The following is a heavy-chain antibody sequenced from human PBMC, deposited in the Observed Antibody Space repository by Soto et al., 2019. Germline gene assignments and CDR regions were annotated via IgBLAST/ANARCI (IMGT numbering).Heavy chain of an antibody. Sequence: SETLSLTCSVSGGSTSDKSYFWGWVRQSPVKGLEWFGSMYYSGSSYYNPSLKSRVAISVDTSRNQFSLKLRSVTAADTAVYFCARQRLLRLKPDFDIWGQGTLVNVSS. D-gene: IGHD2-21*02. J-gene: IGHJ4*02. CDR1: GGSTSDKSYF. CDR3: ARQRLLRLKPDFDI. CDR2: MYYSGSS. V-gene: IGHV4-39*01.